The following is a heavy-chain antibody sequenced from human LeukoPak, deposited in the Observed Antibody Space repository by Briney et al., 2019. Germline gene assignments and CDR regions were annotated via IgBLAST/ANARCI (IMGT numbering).Heavy chain of an antibody. CDR1: GFTFSSYG. Sequence: GGSLGLSCAASGFTFSSYGMHWVRQAPGKGLEWVAVISYDGSNKYYADSVKGRFTISRDNSKNTLYLQMNSLRAEDTAVYYCAKDLGATNWFDPWGQGTLVTVSS. J-gene: IGHJ5*02. CDR2: ISYDGSNK. V-gene: IGHV3-30*18. D-gene: IGHD1-1*01. CDR3: AKDLGATNWFDP.